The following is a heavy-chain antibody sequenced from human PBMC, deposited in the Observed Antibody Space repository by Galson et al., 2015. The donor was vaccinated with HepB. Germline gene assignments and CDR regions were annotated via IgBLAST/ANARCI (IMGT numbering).Heavy chain of an antibody. D-gene: IGHD1-26*01. CDR2: ISPYNGDT. CDR3: ARPPVVEATGGVSFRNFDC. V-gene: IGHV1-18*01. Sequence: SVKVSCKASGYTFSTYSITWVRQAPGQGLEWMGWISPYNGDTDYARKFQGRVTMTTDISTSTAYMDLRSLRSEDTAVYYCARPPVVEATGGVSFRNFDCWGQGALVTVSS. CDR1: GYTFSTYS. J-gene: IGHJ4*02.